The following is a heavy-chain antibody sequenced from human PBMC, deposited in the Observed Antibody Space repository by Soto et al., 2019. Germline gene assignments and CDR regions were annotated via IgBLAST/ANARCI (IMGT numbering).Heavy chain of an antibody. V-gene: IGHV4-39*01. CDR2: IYYSGRT. D-gene: IGHD2-21*02. Sequence: SETLSLTCIVSGESISSSSYYWGWIRQPPGKGLEWIGSIYYSGRTYYNPSFKSRVTISIDTSKNQFSLKLSSVTATDTAVYYCSRQRTTVVTQAYFDHWGQGALVTVSS. CDR3: SRQRTTVVTQAYFDH. J-gene: IGHJ4*02. CDR1: GESISSSSYY.